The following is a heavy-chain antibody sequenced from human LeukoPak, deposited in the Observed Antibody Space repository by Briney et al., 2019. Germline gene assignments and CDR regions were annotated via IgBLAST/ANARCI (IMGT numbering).Heavy chain of an antibody. CDR1: AFAFSSHA. Sequence: PGGSLRLSCAASAFAFSSHAMSWVRQAPGKGLESVSSISGSGGRTYYADSLRGRFTISRDNSKNTLFLQMNSLRAEDSAVYYCARGAALVGTASFIFDYWGQGILVTVSS. V-gene: IGHV3-23*01. CDR2: ISGSGGRT. J-gene: IGHJ4*02. D-gene: IGHD1-26*01. CDR3: ARGAALVGTASFIFDY.